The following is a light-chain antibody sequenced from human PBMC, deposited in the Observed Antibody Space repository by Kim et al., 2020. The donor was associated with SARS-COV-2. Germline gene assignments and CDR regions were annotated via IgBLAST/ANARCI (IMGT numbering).Light chain of an antibody. CDR3: QQYGSSPPGFT. V-gene: IGKV3-20*01. Sequence: TLSSPAPQTVSRRSLASYHQQPAPPPTLLIHCASSRATGIPDRFSGSVSETYFTLTLSRLEPEDFAVYYCQQYGSSPPGFTFGPGTKVAIK. J-gene: IGKJ3*01. CDR2: CAS. CDR1: QTVSRRS.